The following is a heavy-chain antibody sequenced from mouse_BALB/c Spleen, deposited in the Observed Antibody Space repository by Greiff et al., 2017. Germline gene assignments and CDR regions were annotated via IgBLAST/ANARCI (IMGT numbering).Heavy chain of an antibody. CDR3: ARSYYGYAMDY. D-gene: IGHD1-1*01. CDR1: GYSITSDYA. Sequence: EVQLQESGPGLVKPSQSLSLTCTVTGYSITSDYAWNWIRQFPGNKLEWMGYISYSGSTSYNPSLKSRISITRDTSKNQFFLQLNSVTTEDTATYYCARSYYGYAMDYWGQGTSVTVSS. V-gene: IGHV3-2*02. J-gene: IGHJ4*01. CDR2: ISYSGST.